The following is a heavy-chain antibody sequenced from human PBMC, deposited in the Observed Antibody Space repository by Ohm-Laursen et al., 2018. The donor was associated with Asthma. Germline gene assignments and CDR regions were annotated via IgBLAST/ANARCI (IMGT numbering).Heavy chain of an antibody. CDR3: ARGRDLRGWLRLFYFDY. J-gene: IGHJ4*02. V-gene: IGHV3-7*05. Sequence: GSLRLSCAASRFTFSSYWMSWVRQAPGKGLEWVANIKQDGSEKYYVDSVKGRFTISRDNAKNSLYLQMNSLRAEDTAVYYCARGRDLRGWLRLFYFDYWGQGTLVTVSS. CDR2: IKQDGSEK. CDR1: RFTFSSYW. D-gene: IGHD5-12*01.